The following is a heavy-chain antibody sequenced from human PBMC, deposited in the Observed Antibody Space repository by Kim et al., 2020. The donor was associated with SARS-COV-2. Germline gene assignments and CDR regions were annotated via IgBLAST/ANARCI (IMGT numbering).Heavy chain of an antibody. J-gene: IGHJ6*04. CDR1: GFTVSSNY. CDR2: IYSGGST. V-gene: IGHV3-53*01. CDR3: ARELVPTTVTTRDYYYYYGMDV. Sequence: GGSLRLSCAASGFTVSSNYMSWVRKAPGKGLEWVSVIYSGGSTYYADSVKGRFTISRDNSKNTLYLQMNSLRAEDTAVYYCARELVPTTVTTRDYYYYYGMDVGGKGTTVTVSP. D-gene: IGHD4-17*01.